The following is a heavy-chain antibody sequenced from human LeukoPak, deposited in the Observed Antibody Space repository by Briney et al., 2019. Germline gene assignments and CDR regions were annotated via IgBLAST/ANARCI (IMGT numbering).Heavy chain of an antibody. D-gene: IGHD3-10*01. CDR1: GGSINSYY. Sequence: MPSETLSLTCSVSGGSINSYYWSWIRQPPGPGLEWMGNIHHSGNTNYNPSRKSRVIMSLDTSKNQFSLKLTSVTAADTAVYYCARVRGYGLGSYVDPWGQGTLVTVSS. V-gene: IGHV4-59*01. CDR3: ARVRGYGLGSYVDP. CDR2: IHHSGNT. J-gene: IGHJ5*02.